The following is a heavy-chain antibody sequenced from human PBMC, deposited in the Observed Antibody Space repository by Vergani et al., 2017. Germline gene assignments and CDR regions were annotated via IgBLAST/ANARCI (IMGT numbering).Heavy chain of an antibody. J-gene: IGHJ6*02. CDR1: DSSIMTNPY. Sequence: QVQLQESGPGLVKPSETLTLTCDVSDSSIMTNPYWGWFRQSPGKGLEWIGCIHHSGDTHYNSSLKSRVSISIVSSNQFSLILTSVTAADTAIYYCARHRGSGGFFPSAYFYGMDVWGHGTTVTVSS. V-gene: IGHV4-38-2*01. CDR2: IHHSGDT. CDR3: ARHRGSGGFFPSAYFYGMDV. D-gene: IGHD3-10*01.